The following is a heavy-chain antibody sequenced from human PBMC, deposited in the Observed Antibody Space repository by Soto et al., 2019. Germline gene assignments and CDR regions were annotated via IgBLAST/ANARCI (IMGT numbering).Heavy chain of an antibody. CDR3: AREGFYYYYGMDV. Sequence: GGSLRLSCAASGFTFSSYSMNWVRQAPGKGLEWVSYISSSSSTIYYADSVKGRFTISRDNAKNSLYLQLNSLRAEDTAVYYCAREGFYYYYGMDVWGQGTTVTVAS. CDR1: GFTFSSYS. V-gene: IGHV3-48*01. CDR2: ISSSSSTI. J-gene: IGHJ6*02.